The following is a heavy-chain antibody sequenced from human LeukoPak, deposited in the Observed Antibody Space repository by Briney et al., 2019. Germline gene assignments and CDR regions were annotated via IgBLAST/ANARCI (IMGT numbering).Heavy chain of an antibody. CDR1: GFSFSSYA. D-gene: IGHD2-2*01. J-gene: IGHJ4*02. CDR3: AKGGYCSSTSCYGSGMGVDLADY. CDR2: IGTDDST. Sequence: PGGSLRLSCAASGFSFSSYAMSWVRQAPGKGLEWVSSIGTDDSTFYADSVKGRFTISRDNSKNTLYLQMNSLRAEDTAVYYCAKGGYCSSTSCYGSGMGVDLADYWGQGTLVTVSS. V-gene: IGHV3-23*01.